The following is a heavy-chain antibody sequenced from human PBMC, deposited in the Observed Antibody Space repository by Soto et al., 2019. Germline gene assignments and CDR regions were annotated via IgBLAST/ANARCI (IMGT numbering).Heavy chain of an antibody. CDR2: INHSGST. V-gene: IGHV4-34*01. D-gene: IGHD4-17*01. Sequence: LSLTCAVYGGSFSGYYWSWIRQPPGKGLEWIGEINHSGSTNYNPSLKSRVTISVDTSKNQFSLKLSSVTAADTAVYYCARIKSGDYDFDYWGQGTLVTVSS. CDR1: GGSFSGYY. CDR3: ARIKSGDYDFDY. J-gene: IGHJ4*02.